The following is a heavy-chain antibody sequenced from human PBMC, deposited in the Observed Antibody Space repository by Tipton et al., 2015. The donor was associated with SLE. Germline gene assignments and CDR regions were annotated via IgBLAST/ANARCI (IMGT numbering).Heavy chain of an antibody. D-gene: IGHD3-3*01. J-gene: IGHJ2*01. Sequence: TLSLTCSVSGDSISHSYWSWIRQPPGKGLEWIGYVFYSGSTNYNPSLKSRVTISLDTSKNQFSLKLNSVTAADTAVYYCARAGYYDYWSGDYKAYWYFDLWGRGTLVTVSS. CDR1: GDSISHSY. CDR2: VFYSGST. CDR3: ARAGYYDYWSGDYKAYWYFDL. V-gene: IGHV4-59*01.